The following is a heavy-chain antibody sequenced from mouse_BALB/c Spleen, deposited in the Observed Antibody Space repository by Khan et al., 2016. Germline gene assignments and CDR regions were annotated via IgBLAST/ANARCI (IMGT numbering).Heavy chain of an antibody. Sequence: EVQRQESGAELVRSGASVKLSCTASAFNIKDYYIHWVKQRPEQGLEWIGWIDPESGDTAYVPKFQGKATVTADTSSNTAYLQLSSLTSEDSAVYYCNAIYYGNYIYFDYWGQGTTLTVSS. CDR3: NAIYYGNYIYFDY. CDR1: AFNIKDYY. CDR2: IDPESGDT. D-gene: IGHD2-1*01. V-gene: IGHV14-4*02. J-gene: IGHJ2*01.